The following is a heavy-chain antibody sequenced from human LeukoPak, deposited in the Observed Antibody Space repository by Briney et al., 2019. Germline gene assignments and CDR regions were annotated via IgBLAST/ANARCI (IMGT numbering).Heavy chain of an antibody. V-gene: IGHV4-59*01. CDR2: IYYSGST. D-gene: IGHD5-12*01. CDR1: GGSISSYY. J-gene: IGHJ4*02. Sequence: PSETLSLTCTVSGGSISSYYWSWIRQPPRKGLEWIGYIYYSGSTNYNPSLKSRVTISVDTSKNQFSLKLSSVTAADTAVYYCARELVATGVYFDYWGQGTLVTVSS. CDR3: ARELVATGVYFDY.